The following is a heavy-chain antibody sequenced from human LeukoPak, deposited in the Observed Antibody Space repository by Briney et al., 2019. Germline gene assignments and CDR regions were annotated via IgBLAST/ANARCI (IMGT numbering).Heavy chain of an antibody. CDR1: GGTFSSYA. CDR3: ARDPETYYYGSGISFDY. D-gene: IGHD3-10*01. Sequence: SVKVSCKASGGTFSSYAISWVRQAPGQGLEWMGRIIPIFGTANYAQKFHGRVTITTDESTSTAYMELSSLRSEDTAVYYCARDPETYYYGSGISFDYWGQGTLVTVSS. J-gene: IGHJ4*02. V-gene: IGHV1-69*05. CDR2: IIPIFGTA.